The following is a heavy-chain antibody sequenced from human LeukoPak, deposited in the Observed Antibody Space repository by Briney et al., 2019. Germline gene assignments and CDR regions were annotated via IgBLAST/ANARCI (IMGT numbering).Heavy chain of an antibody. CDR1: GYSISSGYY. CDR3: ARVFYGDYVVDY. J-gene: IGHJ4*02. V-gene: IGHV4-38-2*02. Sequence: KASETLSLTCTVSGYSISSGYYWGWIRQPPGKGLEWIGSIYHSESTYYNPSLKSRVTISVDTSKNQFSLKLSSVTAADTAVYYCARVFYGDYVVDYWGQGTLVTVSS. CDR2: IYHSEST. D-gene: IGHD4-17*01.